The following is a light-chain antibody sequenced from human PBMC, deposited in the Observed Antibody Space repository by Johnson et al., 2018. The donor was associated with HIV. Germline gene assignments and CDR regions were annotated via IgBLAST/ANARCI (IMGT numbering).Light chain of an antibody. CDR2: ENN. CDR3: GTWDSSLSARV. CDR1: NSNIGNNF. V-gene: IGLV1-51*02. Sequence: QLVLTQPASVSAASGQKVTISCSGTNSNIGNNFVSWYQQFPGTAPRLLIYENNKRPSGIADRFSGSKSGTSATLGITGLQTGDEADYYCGTWDSSLSARVFGTGTKVTVL. J-gene: IGLJ1*01.